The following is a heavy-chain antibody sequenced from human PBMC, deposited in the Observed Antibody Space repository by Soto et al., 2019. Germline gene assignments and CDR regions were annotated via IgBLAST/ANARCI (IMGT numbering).Heavy chain of an antibody. CDR1: GYAFNKFG. CDR2: ISYDGSYQ. Sequence: QVQLVESGGGVVQSGTSLRLSCEASGYAFNKFGMHWVRQAPGKGLEWVAFISYDGSYQYYADSVQGRLTITRDNSMNTLNMQLNSLRREDTAVYYCAKGGEVGGVLGDHWGQGTLVTVSS. D-gene: IGHD1-26*01. J-gene: IGHJ4*02. V-gene: IGHV3-30*18. CDR3: AKGGEVGGVLGDH.